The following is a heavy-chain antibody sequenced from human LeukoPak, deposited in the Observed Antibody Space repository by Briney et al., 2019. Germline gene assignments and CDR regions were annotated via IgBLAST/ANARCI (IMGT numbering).Heavy chain of an antibody. V-gene: IGHV3-30*02. D-gene: IGHD3-22*01. Sequence: GGSLRLSCAASGFTFSSYNMNWVRQAPGKGLEWVAFIRYDGSNKYYADSVKGRFTISRDNSKNTLYLQMNSLRAEDTAVYYCAKDGYYYDSSGYYPYYYYYYMDVWGKGTTVTISS. CDR3: AKDGYYYDSSGYYPYYYYYYMDV. J-gene: IGHJ6*03. CDR2: IRYDGSNK. CDR1: GFTFSSYN.